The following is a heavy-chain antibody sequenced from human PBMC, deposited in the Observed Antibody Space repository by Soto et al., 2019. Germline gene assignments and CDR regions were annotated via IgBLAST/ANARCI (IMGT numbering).Heavy chain of an antibody. V-gene: IGHV3-21*01. CDR3: ARDFPVPAAIKIDY. J-gene: IGHJ4*02. D-gene: IGHD2-2*02. CDR1: GFIFSRYS. Sequence: GGSLRLSCVASGFIFSRYSMNWVRQAPGKGLEWVSSISSSSSYIYYADSVKGRFTISRDNAKNSLYLQMNSLRAEDTAVYYCARDFPVPAAIKIDYWGRGTLVTVSS. CDR2: ISSSSSYI.